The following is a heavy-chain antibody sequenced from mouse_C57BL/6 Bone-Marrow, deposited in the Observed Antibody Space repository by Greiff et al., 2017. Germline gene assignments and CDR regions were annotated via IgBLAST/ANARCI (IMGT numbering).Heavy chain of an antibody. J-gene: IGHJ3*01. Sequence: QVQLKESGPELVKPGASVKISCKASGYAFSSSWMNWVKQRPGKGLEWIGRIYPGDGDTNYNGKFKGKATLTADKSSSTAYMQLSSLTSEDSAVYFCARGEIYYYGSSLAYWGQGTLVTVSA. V-gene: IGHV1-82*01. CDR3: ARGEIYYYGSSLAY. CDR1: GYAFSSSW. D-gene: IGHD1-1*01. CDR2: IYPGDGDT.